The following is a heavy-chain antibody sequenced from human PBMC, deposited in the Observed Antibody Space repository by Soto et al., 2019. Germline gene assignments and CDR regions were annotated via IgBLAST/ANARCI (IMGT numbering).Heavy chain of an antibody. J-gene: IGHJ6*02. Sequence: QVQLVQSGAEVKKPGSSVKVSCKASGGTFSSYAISWVRQAPGQGLEWMGGIIPIFGTADYAQKFQGRVTITADESTSTAYMALGSLRSEDTAVYYCAKESASNYSYGMDVWGQGTTVTVSS. CDR3: AKESASNYSYGMDV. CDR1: GGTFSSYA. CDR2: IIPIFGTA. V-gene: IGHV1-69*12.